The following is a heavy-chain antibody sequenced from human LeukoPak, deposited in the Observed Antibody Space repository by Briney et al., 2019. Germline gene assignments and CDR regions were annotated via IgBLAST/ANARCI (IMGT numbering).Heavy chain of an antibody. CDR3: ARLNGNYYRFDY. CDR2: IYYSGST. V-gene: IGHV4-39*01. Sequence: SETLSLTCTVSGGSISSSNYYRGWIRQPPGKGLEWIGTIYYSGSTYYNPSLKSRVTISVDTSRNQFSLKLSSVTAADTAVYYCARLNGNYYRFDYWGQGILVTVSS. D-gene: IGHD1-26*01. CDR1: GGSISSSNYY. J-gene: IGHJ4*02.